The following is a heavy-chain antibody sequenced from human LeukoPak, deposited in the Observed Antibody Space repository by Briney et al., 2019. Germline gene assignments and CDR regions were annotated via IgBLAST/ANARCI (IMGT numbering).Heavy chain of an antibody. CDR1: GFTFSSYG. J-gene: IGHJ4*02. CDR3: VKAGYYDSSGYYYYLDY. V-gene: IGHV3-33*06. D-gene: IGHD3-22*01. Sequence: GRSLRLSCAASGFTFSSYGMHRVRQAPGKGLEWVAVIWYDGSKEYYGDSVKGRFTISRDNSRNTLYLQMFSLSTEDTAVYYCVKAGYYDSSGYYYYLDYWGQGTLVSVSS. CDR2: IWYDGSKE.